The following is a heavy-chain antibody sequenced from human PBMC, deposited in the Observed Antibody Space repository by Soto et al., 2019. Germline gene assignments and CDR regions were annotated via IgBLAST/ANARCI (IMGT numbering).Heavy chain of an antibody. Sequence: SVKVSCKASGGTFSSYAISWVRQAPGQGLEWMGGIIPIFGTANYAQKFQGRVTFTADKSTSTAYMELSSLRSEDTAVYYCARARMYSGSHRLDYWGQGTLVTVSS. J-gene: IGHJ4*02. D-gene: IGHD1-26*01. CDR3: ARARMYSGSHRLDY. CDR2: IIPIFGTA. V-gene: IGHV1-69*06. CDR1: GGTFSSYA.